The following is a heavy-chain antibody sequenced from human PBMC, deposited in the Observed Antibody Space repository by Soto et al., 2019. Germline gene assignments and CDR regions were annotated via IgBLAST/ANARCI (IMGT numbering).Heavy chain of an antibody. Sequence: ASVKVSFKVSGYTLTELSMHWLRQAPGKGLEWMGGFDPEDGETIYAQKFQGRVTMTEDTSTDTAYMELSSLRSEDTAVYYCATLHGYAFDYWGQGTLVTVSS. CDR1: GYTLTELS. V-gene: IGHV1-24*01. CDR2: FDPEDGET. J-gene: IGHJ4*02. CDR3: ATLHGYAFDY. D-gene: IGHD5-12*01.